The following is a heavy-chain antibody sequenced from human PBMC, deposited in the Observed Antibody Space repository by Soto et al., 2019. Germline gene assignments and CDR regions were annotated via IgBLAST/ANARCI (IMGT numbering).Heavy chain of an antibody. CDR1: GFSLSTSGAA. V-gene: IGHV2-5*02. D-gene: IGHD3-22*01. J-gene: IGHJ5*02. Sequence: QINLIESGPTLVNPTQTLTLTCTFSGFSLSTSGAAVGWVRQPPGRALEWLALIYWDGDKRYNASLGNRLTITKDTSMNQVVLTLTNVDPADTATYYCAHRATMTILGLIIDNGIWFDPWGQGTRVIVSS. CDR2: IYWDGDK. CDR3: AHRATMTILGLIIDNGIWFDP.